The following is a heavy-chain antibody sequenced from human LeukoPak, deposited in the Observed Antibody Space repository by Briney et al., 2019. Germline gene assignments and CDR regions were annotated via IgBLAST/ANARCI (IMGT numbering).Heavy chain of an antibody. D-gene: IGHD5/OR15-5a*01. J-gene: IGHJ5*02. Sequence: GGSLRLSCAASGFTFSLYNMNWVRQAPGKGLEWVSAISGSGGSTYYADSVKGRFTISRDNSKNTLYLQMNSLRAEDTAVYYCAKESTLNYNWFDPWGQGTLVTVSS. CDR2: ISGSGGST. V-gene: IGHV3-23*01. CDR1: GFTFSLYN. CDR3: AKESTLNYNWFDP.